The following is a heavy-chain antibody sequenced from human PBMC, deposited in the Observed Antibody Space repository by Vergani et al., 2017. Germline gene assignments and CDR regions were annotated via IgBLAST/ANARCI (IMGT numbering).Heavy chain of an antibody. CDR3: ARVNTETSGHLYYYYYMDV. V-gene: IGHV4-34*01. CDR1: GGSFTSYH. Sequence: QVQLQQWGGGLLKPSETLSLTCVVNGGSFTSYHWTWLRQSPGEGLEWVGDIDHTGRPDYNPSLKSRLTMSVDKSRNQFSLTLNSVTATDTAIYFCARVNTETSGHLYYYYYMDVWGQGTAVTVS. D-gene: IGHD4-11*01. CDR2: IDHTGRP. J-gene: IGHJ6*03.